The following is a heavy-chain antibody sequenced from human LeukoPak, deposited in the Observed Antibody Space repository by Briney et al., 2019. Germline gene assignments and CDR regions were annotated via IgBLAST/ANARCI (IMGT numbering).Heavy chain of an antibody. D-gene: IGHD3-3*01. J-gene: IGHJ6*03. CDR3: ERGAYNFWSGYI. Sequence: AGGSLRLSCAASGFTFSRYRMSWVRQAPGKGLEWVANIKKDGSEKYYVDSVKGRFTISRENAKNSLSLQMSSLRAEDTAVYYCERGAYNFWSGYIGGKGPAVSVS. CDR1: GFTFSRYR. CDR2: IKKDGSEK. V-gene: IGHV3-7*01.